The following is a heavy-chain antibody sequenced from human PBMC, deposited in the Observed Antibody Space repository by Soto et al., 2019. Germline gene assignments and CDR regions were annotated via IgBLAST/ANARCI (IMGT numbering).Heavy chain of an antibody. J-gene: IGHJ4*02. CDR1: GYPFTSYG. CDR3: ARVDIVATILATHYDY. V-gene: IGHV1-18*01. D-gene: IGHD5-12*01. CDR2: ISAYNGST. Sequence: QVQLVQSGAEVKKPGASVKVSCKASGYPFTSYGISWVRQAPGQGLDGMGWISAYNGSTNYAQKLQGRVTMTTNTATSTAYMELRSLRSDDTAVYYCARVDIVATILATHYDYWGQGTLVTVSS.